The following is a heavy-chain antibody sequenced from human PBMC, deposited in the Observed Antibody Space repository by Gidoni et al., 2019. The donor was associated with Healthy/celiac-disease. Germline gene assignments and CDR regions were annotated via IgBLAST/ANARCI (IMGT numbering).Heavy chain of an antibody. CDR1: GGSISSGGYY. J-gene: IGHJ5*02. Sequence: QVQLQESGPGLVKPSQTLSLTCTVSGGSISSGGYYWSWIRQHPGKGLEWIGYIYYSGSTYYNPSLKSRVTISVDTSKNQFSLKLSSVTAADTAVYYCAREIPLEWLLLAGWFDPWGQGTLVTVSS. D-gene: IGHD3-3*01. CDR2: IYYSGST. CDR3: AREIPLEWLLLAGWFDP. V-gene: IGHV4-31*03.